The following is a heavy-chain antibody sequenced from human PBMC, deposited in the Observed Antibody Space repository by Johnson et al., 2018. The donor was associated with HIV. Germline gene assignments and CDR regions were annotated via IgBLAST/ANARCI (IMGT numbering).Heavy chain of an antibody. J-gene: IGHJ3*02. CDR3: ARDGLAANAFDT. CDR1: GLTFSDSA. D-gene: IGHD3/OR15-3a*01. V-gene: IGHV3-73*02. Sequence: VQLVESGGGLVQPGGSLKLSCAASGLTFSDSAMHWVRQASGNGLEWVGRIRSKANSYADSVKGRFTVSRDNAKNTLYLQMNRRRAEDTAVYYCARDGLAANAFDTWGQGTMVTVSS. CDR2: IRSKANSYA.